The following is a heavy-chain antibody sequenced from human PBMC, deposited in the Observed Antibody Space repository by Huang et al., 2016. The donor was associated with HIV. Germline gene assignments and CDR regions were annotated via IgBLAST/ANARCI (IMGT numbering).Heavy chain of an antibody. CDR2: ISGYNGHT. J-gene: IGHJ4*02. D-gene: IGHD4-17*01. CDR1: GYIFSKYG. V-gene: IGHV1-18*01. CDR3: ARTIGDYVSGMDY. Sequence: QVQLMQSGVAVKKPGASVKGSCKASGYIFSKYGISWMRQAPGQGLEWIGWISGYNGHTNYAHMLQARVRMTTDTATTTAYMDLRNLRSDDTASYYCARTIGDYVSGMDYWGQGTLVTVSS.